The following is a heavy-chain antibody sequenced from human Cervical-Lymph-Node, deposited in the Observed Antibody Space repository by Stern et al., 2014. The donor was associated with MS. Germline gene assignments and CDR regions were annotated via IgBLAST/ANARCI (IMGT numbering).Heavy chain of an antibody. V-gene: IGHV1-2*06. D-gene: IGHD2-2*01. CDR2: INTHNGDT. CDR3: ATSSPSLFMDV. J-gene: IGHJ6*02. Sequence: QVQLVQSGAELKKPGASVNVSCKASGDTFTAYFIHWVRQAPGQGLEWMGRINTHNGDTDFAQKFQGRVTMTRDTSITTAYMEMSGMRSDDTAIFYCATSSPSLFMDVWGQGTTVTVSS. CDR1: GDTFTAYF.